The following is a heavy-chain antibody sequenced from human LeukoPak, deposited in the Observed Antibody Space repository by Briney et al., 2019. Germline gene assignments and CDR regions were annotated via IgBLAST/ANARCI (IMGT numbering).Heavy chain of an antibody. V-gene: IGHV3-33*01. Sequence: PGRSLRLSCAASGFTFSSHGMHWVRQAPGKGLEWVAVIWCDGSGKYYADSVKGRFTISRDNSKNTLYLQMTSLRAADTAVYYGARDLVMHHFNDWSQGALVTVPS. CDR3: ARDLVMHHFND. D-gene: IGHD3-16*01. J-gene: IGHJ4*02. CDR2: IWCDGSGK. CDR1: GFTFSSHG.